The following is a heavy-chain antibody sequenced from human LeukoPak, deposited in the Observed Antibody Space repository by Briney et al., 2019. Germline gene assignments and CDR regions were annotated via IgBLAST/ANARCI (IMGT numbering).Heavy chain of an antibody. V-gene: IGHV3-23*01. Sequence: GGSLKISCSGSGFTFTSYCIGWVRQAPGKGLEWVLTIYWSGGSTYYADSVKGRFTISRDNSKNTLYLQMNSLRAEDTAVYYCAKTDTIFGVVIIPETFDYWGQGTLVTVSS. CDR1: GFTFTSYC. J-gene: IGHJ4*02. D-gene: IGHD3-3*01. CDR3: AKTDTIFGVVIIPETFDY. CDR2: IYWSGGST.